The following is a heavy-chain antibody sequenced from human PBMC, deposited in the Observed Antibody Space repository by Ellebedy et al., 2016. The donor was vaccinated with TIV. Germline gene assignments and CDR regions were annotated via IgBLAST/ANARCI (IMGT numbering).Heavy chain of an antibody. V-gene: IGHV1-18*04. CDR3: ARGPVDYYYYYYGMDV. Sequence: ASVKVSCXASGYTFTSYGISWVRQAPGQGLEWMGWISAYNGNTNYAQKLQGRVTMTTDTSTSTAYMELRSLRSDDTAVYYCARGPVDYYYYYYGMDVWGQGTTVTVSS. J-gene: IGHJ6*02. D-gene: IGHD3-9*01. CDR1: GYTFTSYG. CDR2: ISAYNGNT.